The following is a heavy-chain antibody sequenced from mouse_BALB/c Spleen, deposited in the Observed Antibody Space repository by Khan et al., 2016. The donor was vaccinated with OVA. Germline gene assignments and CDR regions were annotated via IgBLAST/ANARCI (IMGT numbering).Heavy chain of an antibody. Sequence: QVQLKQSGAELVRPGASVKLSCKTSGYIFTSYWIHWGKQRSGQGIAWIARIFPGTGSTYYNEKFKGKATLTEDKSSSTAYMQLSSLKSEDAAVYFGARSDYGSTYALDYWGQGTSVTVSS. CDR1: GYIFTSYW. D-gene: IGHD1-1*01. J-gene: IGHJ4*01. CDR2: IFPGTGST. CDR3: ARSDYGSTYALDY. V-gene: IGHV1S132*01.